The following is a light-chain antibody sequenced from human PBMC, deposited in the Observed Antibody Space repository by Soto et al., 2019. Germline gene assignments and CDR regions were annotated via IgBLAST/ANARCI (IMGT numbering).Light chain of an antibody. J-gene: IGKJ2*01. CDR3: QQRSNWPPYT. V-gene: IGKV3-11*01. Sequence: EIVLTQSPATLSFSPGERATLSCRASQSVSSDLAWYQQKPGQAPRLLIYDASNRATGIPARFSGSGSGTDFTLTISSLEPEDFAVYYCQQRSNWPPYTFGQGPKLEIK. CDR2: DAS. CDR1: QSVSSD.